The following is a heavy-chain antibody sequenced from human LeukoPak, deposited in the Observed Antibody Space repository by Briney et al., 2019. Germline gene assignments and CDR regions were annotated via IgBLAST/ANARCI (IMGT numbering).Heavy chain of an antibody. CDR2: ISAYNGNT. Sequence: ASVTVSSTASGYTFSDYGISWVRQAPGQGLEWMAWISAYNGNTNYEQRFQGRVTVTTDIYTNTAYMELRSLRSDDTAVYFCARDCRGTCYDPYFFDYWGQGTLVAVSS. V-gene: IGHV1-18*01. J-gene: IGHJ4*02. D-gene: IGHD2-15*01. CDR1: GYTFSDYG. CDR3: ARDCRGTCYDPYFFDY.